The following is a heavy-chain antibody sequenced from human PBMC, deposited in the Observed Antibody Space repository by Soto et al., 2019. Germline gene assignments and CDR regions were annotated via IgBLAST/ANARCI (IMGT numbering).Heavy chain of an antibody. CDR3: ARGGLLWFGETRVRFDP. V-gene: IGHV1-18*01. CDR2: ISAYNGNT. CDR1: GYTFNSYG. Sequence: GASVKVSCKASGYTFNSYGISWVRQAPGQGLEWMGWISAYNGNTNYAQKLQGRVTMTTDTSTSTAYMELRSLRSDDTAVYYCARGGLLWFGETRVRFDPWGQGTLVTVSS. D-gene: IGHD3-10*01. J-gene: IGHJ5*02.